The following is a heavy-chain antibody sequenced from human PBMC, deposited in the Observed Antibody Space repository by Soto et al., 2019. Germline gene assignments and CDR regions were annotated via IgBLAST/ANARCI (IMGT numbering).Heavy chain of an antibody. CDR2: IVGGST. V-gene: IGHV3-66*01. Sequence: EVQLVESGGGLVQPGGSLGLSCAASGFTVSSNYMSWVRQAPGKGLDWVSLIVGGSTYYADSVKGRFTISRDNSKNTLSLQMNSLTAEDTAVYYCVRGEVRPRFDYWGQGTLVTVSS. CDR3: VRGEVRPRFDY. J-gene: IGHJ4*02. D-gene: IGHD2-2*01. CDR1: GFTVSSNY.